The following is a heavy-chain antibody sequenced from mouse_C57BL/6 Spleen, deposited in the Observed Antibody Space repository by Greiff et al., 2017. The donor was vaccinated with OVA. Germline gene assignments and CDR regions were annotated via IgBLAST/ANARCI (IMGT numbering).Heavy chain of an antibody. CDR2: ISSGGSYT. CDR1: GFTFSSYG. D-gene: IGHD1-1*01. J-gene: IGHJ4*01. V-gene: IGHV5-6*01. Sequence: EVQLQESGGDLVKPGGSLKLSCAASGFTFSSYGMSWVRQTPDKRLEWVATISSGGSYTYYPDSLKGRFTISRDNAKNTLYLQMSSLKSEDTALYYCARPKFITAVAYAMDYWGQGTSVTVSS. CDR3: ARPKFITAVAYAMDY.